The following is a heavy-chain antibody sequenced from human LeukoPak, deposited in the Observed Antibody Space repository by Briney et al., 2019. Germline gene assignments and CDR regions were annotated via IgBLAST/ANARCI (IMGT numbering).Heavy chain of an antibody. CDR2: ISAYNGNT. CDR1: GYTFTSYG. D-gene: IGHD6-19*01. J-gene: IGHJ6*02. CDR3: AKGGRFIAVADYYYGMDV. V-gene: IGHV1-18*01. Sequence: ASVKVSCKASGYTFTSYGISWVRQAPGQGLEWMGWISAYNGNTNYAQKLQGRVTMTTDTSTSTAYMELRSLRAEDTAVYYCAKGGRFIAVADYYYGMDVWGQGTTVTVSS.